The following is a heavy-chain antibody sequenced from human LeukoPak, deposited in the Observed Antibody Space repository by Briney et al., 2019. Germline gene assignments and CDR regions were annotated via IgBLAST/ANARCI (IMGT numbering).Heavy chain of an antibody. D-gene: IGHD6-19*01. CDR1: GVTFSSYT. CDR2: IIPILGIA. Sequence: VSCKASGVTFSSYTISWVRQAPGQGLELMGRIIPILGIAHYAQKFQSRVTITADKSTSTAYMELSSLRSEDTAVYYCAREGIAVAGLFDYWGQGTLVTVSS. J-gene: IGHJ4*02. V-gene: IGHV1-69*04. CDR3: AREGIAVAGLFDY.